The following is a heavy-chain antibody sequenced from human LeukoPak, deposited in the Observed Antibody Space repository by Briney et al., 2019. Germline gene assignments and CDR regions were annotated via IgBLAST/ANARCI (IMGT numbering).Heavy chain of an antibody. Sequence: GGSLRLSCAASGFTFSAYSMNWVRQAPGKGLDWVSSITSGDFVYFADSLKGRFTISRDNGKGSLYLQMNSLRAEDTAVYYCARGGFNMVRGVIIPSNSYFYYMDIWGKGTTVTVSS. D-gene: IGHD3-10*01. CDR1: GFTFSAYS. CDR3: ARGGFNMVRGVIIPSNSYFYYMDI. J-gene: IGHJ6*03. V-gene: IGHV3-69-1*01. CDR2: ITSGDFV.